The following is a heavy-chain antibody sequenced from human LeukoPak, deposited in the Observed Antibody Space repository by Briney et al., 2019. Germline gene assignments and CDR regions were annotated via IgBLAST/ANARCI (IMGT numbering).Heavy chain of an antibody. V-gene: IGHV4-38-2*02. CDR2: IYHSGNT. D-gene: IGHD4-17*01. CDR1: GYSISSGYY. CDR3: ARLSTVTTSFDY. Sequence: SETLSLTCTVSGYSISSGYYWGWIRQPPGKGLEWIANIYHSGNTYYNPSLKSRVTISVDTSRNQFSLKLSSVTAADTAVYYCARLSTVTTSFDYWGQGTLVTVSS. J-gene: IGHJ4*02.